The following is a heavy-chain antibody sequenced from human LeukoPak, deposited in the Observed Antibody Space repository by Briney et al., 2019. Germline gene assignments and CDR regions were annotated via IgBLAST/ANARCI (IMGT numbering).Heavy chain of an antibody. J-gene: IGHJ4*02. V-gene: IGHV4-39*01. CDR2: INYSGTT. Sequence: PSETLSLTCTVSGGAISSDNYYWVWIRQPPGKGLEWIGSINYSGTTYYNPSLKSRVSISVDTSRTHFSLRLSSVTAADTAVYYCARLSDYWGQGTLVTVSS. CDR1: GGAISSDNYY. CDR3: ARLSDY.